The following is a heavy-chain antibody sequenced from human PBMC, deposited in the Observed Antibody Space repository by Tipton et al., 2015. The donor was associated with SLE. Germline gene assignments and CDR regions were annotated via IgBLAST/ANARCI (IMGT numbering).Heavy chain of an antibody. CDR3: ARDGRGDYPKGVMGV. D-gene: IGHD4-17*01. V-gene: IGHV3-21*01. Sequence: SLRLSCVAPGFTLSVYSMNWVRQAPGKGLEWVSFISSTSSYTFYADSVKGRFTISRDNAKNSLFLQMNSLRAEDTAVYYCARDGRGDYPKGVMGVWGKGTTVTVSS. J-gene: IGHJ6*04. CDR1: GFTLSVYS. CDR2: ISSTSSYT.